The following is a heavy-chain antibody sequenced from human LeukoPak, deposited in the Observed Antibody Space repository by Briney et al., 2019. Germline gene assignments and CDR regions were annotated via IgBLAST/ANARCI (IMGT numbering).Heavy chain of an antibody. J-gene: IGHJ4*02. CDR3: ARARYYDILTGFKFLDY. CDR2: ISSSSSYI. Sequence: GGSLRLSCAASGFTFSSYSMNWVRQAPGKGLEWVSSISSSSSYIYYADSVKGRFTISRDNAKNSLYLQMNSLRAEDTAVYYCARARYYDILTGFKFLDYWGQGTLVTVSS. V-gene: IGHV3-21*01. CDR1: GFTFSSYS. D-gene: IGHD3-9*01.